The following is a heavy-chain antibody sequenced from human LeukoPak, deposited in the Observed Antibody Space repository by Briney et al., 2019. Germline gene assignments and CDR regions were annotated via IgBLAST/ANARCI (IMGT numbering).Heavy chain of an antibody. J-gene: IGHJ4*02. D-gene: IGHD5-18*01. CDR3: ARDRGYSCIDY. CDR1: GFPFTNYP. CDR2: ISYDGSAK. V-gene: IGHV3-30*04. Sequence: TGGSLRLSCAASGFPFTNYPMYWVRQAPGKGLEWVATISYDGSAKYYADSLKGRFTISRDDSKNTLYLQMNSLRVEDTAVYYCARDRGYSCIDYWGQGTLVTVSP.